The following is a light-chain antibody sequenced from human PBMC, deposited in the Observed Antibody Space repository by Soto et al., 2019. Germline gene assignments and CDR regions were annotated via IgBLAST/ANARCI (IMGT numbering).Light chain of an antibody. Sequence: DIQLTQSPSSLSASVGDRVTITCRASQTINNYLNWFQQKPGKAPKLLISAAFSLESGVPSRFSGSGSGTDFTLTITNLQPEDFATCYCQQGFTTPQTFGQGSKVDI. CDR1: QTINNY. J-gene: IGKJ1*01. CDR3: QQGFTTPQT. CDR2: AAF. V-gene: IGKV1-39*01.